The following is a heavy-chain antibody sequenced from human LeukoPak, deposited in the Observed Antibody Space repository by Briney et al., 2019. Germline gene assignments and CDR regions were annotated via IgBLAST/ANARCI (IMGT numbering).Heavy chain of an antibody. V-gene: IGHV1-69*06. J-gene: IGHJ6*03. Sequence: ASVKVSCKASVGTFSSSGTTWVRHAPGQGREWRGEIIPVFRTAKSAQKFWGGDTISAETSPSTPSMDLSTLRAEGTGVYFCGRALWPTTYYYCYYMDVWGKGTTVTLS. CDR2: IIPVFRTA. D-gene: IGHD1/OR15-1a*01. CDR1: VGTFSSSG. CDR3: GRALWPTTYYYCYYMDV.